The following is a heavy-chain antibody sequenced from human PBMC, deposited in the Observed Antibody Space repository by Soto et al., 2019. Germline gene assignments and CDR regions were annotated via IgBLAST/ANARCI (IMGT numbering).Heavy chain of an antibody. CDR3: AHQPPWQLLVQG. V-gene: IGHV2-5*02. D-gene: IGHD6-13*01. J-gene: IGHJ4*02. CDR1: GFSLSTSGVG. Sequence: QITLKESGPTLVKPTQTLTLTCTFSGFSLSTSGVGVDWIRQPPGKALEWLALIYWDDDKRYNPSLKSRLTITKDTSNNQVVLTMTNMDHVDTATYYCAHQPPWQLLVQGWGQGTLVTVSS. CDR2: IYWDDDK.